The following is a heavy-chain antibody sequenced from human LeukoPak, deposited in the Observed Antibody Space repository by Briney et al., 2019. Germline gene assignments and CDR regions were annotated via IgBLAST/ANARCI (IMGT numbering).Heavy chain of an antibody. CDR2: IYPGDSDT. V-gene: IGHV5-51*01. J-gene: IGHJ4*02. CDR1: GYSFTRYW. Sequence: GESLKISCKGSGYSFTRYWIGWVRQMPGKGLEWMGIIYPGDSDTRYSPSFQGQVTISADKSISTAYLQWSSLKASDTAMYYCARHYDILTGYYHIDYWGQGTLVTVSS. D-gene: IGHD3-9*01. CDR3: ARHYDILTGYYHIDY.